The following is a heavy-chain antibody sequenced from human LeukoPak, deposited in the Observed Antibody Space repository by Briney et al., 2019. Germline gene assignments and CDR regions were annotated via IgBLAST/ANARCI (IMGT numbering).Heavy chain of an antibody. J-gene: IGHJ4*02. V-gene: IGHV3-30-3*01. CDR3: ARGGGYTYGYTPYYFDH. CDR2: ISYDGSNK. Sequence: GGSLRLSCAASGXTFSSYAMHWVRQAPGKGLEWVAVISYDGSNKHYADSVKGRFTISRDDAKNTLYLQMNSLRAEDTAVHYCARGGGYTYGYTPYYFDHWGQGTLVTVSS. CDR1: GXTFSSYA. D-gene: IGHD5-18*01.